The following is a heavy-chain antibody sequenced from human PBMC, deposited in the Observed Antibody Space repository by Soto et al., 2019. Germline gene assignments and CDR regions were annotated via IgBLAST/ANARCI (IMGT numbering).Heavy chain of an antibody. CDR1: GGSISSYY. Sequence: SETLSLTCTVSGGSISSYYWSWIRQPPGKGLEWIGYIYYSGSTNYNPSLKSRVTISVDTSKNQFSLKLSSVTAADTAVYYCARQTGNWSYYYGMDVWGQGTTVTVSS. D-gene: IGHD3-10*01. J-gene: IGHJ6*02. V-gene: IGHV4-59*08. CDR3: ARQTGNWSYYYGMDV. CDR2: IYYSGST.